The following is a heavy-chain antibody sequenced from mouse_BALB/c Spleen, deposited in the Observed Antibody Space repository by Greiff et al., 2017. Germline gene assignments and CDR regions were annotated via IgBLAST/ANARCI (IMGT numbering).Heavy chain of an antibody. CDR2: INPYNDGT. Sequence: EVKLMESGPELVKPGASVKMSCKASGYTFTSYVMHWVKQKPGQGLEWIGYINPYNDGTKYNEKFKGKATLTSDKSSSTAYMELSSLTSEDSAVYYCARKGSTMISGWFAYWGQGTLVTVSA. V-gene: IGHV1-14*01. J-gene: IGHJ3*01. D-gene: IGHD2-4*01. CDR1: GYTFTSYV. CDR3: ARKGSTMISGWFAY.